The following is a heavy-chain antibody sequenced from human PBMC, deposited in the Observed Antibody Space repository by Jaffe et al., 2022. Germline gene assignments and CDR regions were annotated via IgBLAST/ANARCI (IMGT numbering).Heavy chain of an antibody. D-gene: IGHD7-27*01. V-gene: IGHV3-23*01. Sequence: EVQLSESGGGLVPPGGSLRLSCAASGFPFGDYTMTWVRQAPGKGLEWVSVISHLGDTIFYADSVKGRFTITRDNSKSILYLQMDSLRVDDTAVYYCAKDAPGAFLNAFDFWGHGTMVTVSS. CDR2: ISHLGDTI. CDR1: GFPFGDYT. J-gene: IGHJ3*01. CDR3: AKDAPGAFLNAFDF.